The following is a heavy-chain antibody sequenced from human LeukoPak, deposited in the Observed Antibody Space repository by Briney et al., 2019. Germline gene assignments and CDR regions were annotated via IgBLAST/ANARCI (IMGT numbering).Heavy chain of an antibody. CDR3: ARGITIRGRDYFDY. Sequence: SETLSLTCTVSGGSISSSSYYWGWIRQPPGEGLEWIGSIYYSGSPYYNPSLKSRVTISVDTSKNQFSLKLSSVTAADTAVYYCARGITIRGRDYFDYWGQGTLVTVSS. CDR1: GGSISSSSYY. D-gene: IGHD3-16*01. V-gene: IGHV4-39*07. CDR2: IYYSGSP. J-gene: IGHJ4*02.